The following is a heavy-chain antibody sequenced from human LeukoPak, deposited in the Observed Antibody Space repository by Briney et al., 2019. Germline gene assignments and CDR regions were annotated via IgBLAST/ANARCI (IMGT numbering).Heavy chain of an antibody. Sequence: GGSRRLSCKFSGFPFTDFWLKGVREAPGKGLEWVASINNDGSGKYSVDSVRDGVTISRDNAKNSLHLQISSLTVEDTAIYYCVRDDGDVWGKGTTVTVSS. CDR3: VRDDGDV. V-gene: IGHV3-7*03. CDR1: GFPFTDFW. CDR2: INNDGSGK. J-gene: IGHJ6*04.